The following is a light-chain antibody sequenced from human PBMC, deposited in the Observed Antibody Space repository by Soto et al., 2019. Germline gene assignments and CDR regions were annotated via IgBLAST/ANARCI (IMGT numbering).Light chain of an antibody. CDR2: GAS. Sequence: EIVLTQSPGTLSLSPGERATLSCRASQSVSSSYLAWYQQKPGQAPRLLIYGASSRATGVPDRFRGSGSGTGFTLTINRLEPEDFAVYYCQQYGSSPVTFGGGTKVEIK. CDR1: QSVSSSY. J-gene: IGKJ4*01. CDR3: QQYGSSPVT. V-gene: IGKV3-20*01.